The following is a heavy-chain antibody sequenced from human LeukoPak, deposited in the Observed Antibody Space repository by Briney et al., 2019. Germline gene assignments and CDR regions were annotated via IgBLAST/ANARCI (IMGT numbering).Heavy chain of an antibody. J-gene: IGHJ2*01. CDR2: INPNSGGT. V-gene: IGHV1-2*04. CDR1: GYTFTGHY. CDR3: AREPNWGAWYFDL. Sequence: ASVKVSCKASGYTFTGHYMHWVRQAPGQGLGWMGWINPNSGGTNYAQKFQGWVTMTRDTSISTAYMELSRLRSDDTAVYYCAREPNWGAWYFDLWGRGTLVTVSS. D-gene: IGHD7-27*01.